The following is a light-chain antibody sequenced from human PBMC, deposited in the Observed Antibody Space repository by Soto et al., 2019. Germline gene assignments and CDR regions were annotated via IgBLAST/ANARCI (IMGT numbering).Light chain of an antibody. Sequence: QSALTQPASVSGSPGQSITISGTGTSSDVGGYNYVSWYQQRPGKAPKLMICDVNIRPSGVSNRFSGSKSGDTASLTISGLQAEDEADYYCSSYSSTTTLIFGGGTKLTVL. CDR1: SSDVGGYNY. CDR2: DVN. V-gene: IGLV2-14*01. J-gene: IGLJ2*01. CDR3: SSYSSTTTLI.